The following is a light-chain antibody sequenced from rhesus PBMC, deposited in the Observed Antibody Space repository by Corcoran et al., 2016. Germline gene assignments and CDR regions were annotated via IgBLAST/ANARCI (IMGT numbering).Light chain of an antibody. J-gene: IGKJ1*01. V-gene: IGKV3-31*02. CDR3: QETYNLWT. CDR2: RSS. Sequence: IVMTQSPATLSLSPGETATISCRTSQSVSNFLAWYQQRPGQAPRLLIYRSSSRATGIQHRFIGRGSGTDFTLTISSLGPEDFAVYYCQETYNLWTFGLGTKVEIK. CDR1: QSVSNF.